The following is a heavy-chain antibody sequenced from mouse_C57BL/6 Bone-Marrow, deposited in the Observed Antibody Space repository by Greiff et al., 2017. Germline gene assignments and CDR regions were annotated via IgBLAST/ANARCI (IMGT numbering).Heavy chain of an antibody. CDR3: ARGLYGSSYVPYY. CDR1: GFTFSSYA. CDR2: ISDGGSYT. J-gene: IGHJ2*01. D-gene: IGHD1-1*01. V-gene: IGHV5-4*01. Sequence: EVQLVESGGGLVKPGGSLKLSCAASGFTFSSYAMSWVRQTPEKRLEWVATISDGGSYTYYPDNVKGRFTISRDNAKNNLYLQMSHLKSEDTAMYYCARGLYGSSYVPYYWGQGTTLTVSS.